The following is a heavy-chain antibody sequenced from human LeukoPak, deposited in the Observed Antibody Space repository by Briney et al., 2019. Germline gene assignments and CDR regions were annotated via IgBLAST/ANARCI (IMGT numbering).Heavy chain of an antibody. J-gene: IGHJ4*02. CDR2: ISGSGGST. D-gene: IGHD1-26*01. V-gene: IGHV3-23*01. CDR1: GFTFSSYA. CDR3: AKDDSGSPAPPFDY. Sequence: PGGSLRLSCAASGFTFSSYAMSWVRQAPGKGLEWVSAISGSGGSTYYADSVKGRFTISRDNSENTLYLQMNSLRAEDTAVYYCAKDDSGSPAPPFDYWGQGTLVTVSS.